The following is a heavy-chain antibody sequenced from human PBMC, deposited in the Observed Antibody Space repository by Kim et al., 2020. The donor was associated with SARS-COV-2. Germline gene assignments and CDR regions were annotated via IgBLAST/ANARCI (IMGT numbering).Heavy chain of an antibody. V-gene: IGHV3-11*05. CDR1: GFGFSDYY. D-gene: IGHD3-22*01. Sequence: GGSLRLSCTASGFGFSDYYMSWVRQAPGKGLEWISSISGSVSNTNYADSVQGRFTVSRDNDKNSLFLQMNNLRVDDTAVYFCVRGRGLNWYDSGGFDAFDIWRQGTLVTVSP. CDR3: VRGRGLNWYDSGGFDAFDI. CDR2: ISGSVSNT. J-gene: IGHJ3*02.